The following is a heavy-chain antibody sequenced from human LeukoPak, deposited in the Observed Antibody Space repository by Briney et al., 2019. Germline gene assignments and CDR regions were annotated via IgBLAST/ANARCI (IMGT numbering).Heavy chain of an antibody. D-gene: IGHD3-10*01. V-gene: IGHV4-4*02. Sequence: SGTLSLTCAVSGGSISSSNWWSWVRQPPGKGLEWIGEIYHSGSTNYNPSLKSRVTISVDKSKNQFSLKLSSVTAVDTAVYYCARRSVTGDSMVRGVIISTNCFDPWGQGTLVTVSS. CDR2: IYHSGST. CDR1: GGSISSSNW. J-gene: IGHJ5*02. CDR3: ARRSVTGDSMVRGVIISTNCFDP.